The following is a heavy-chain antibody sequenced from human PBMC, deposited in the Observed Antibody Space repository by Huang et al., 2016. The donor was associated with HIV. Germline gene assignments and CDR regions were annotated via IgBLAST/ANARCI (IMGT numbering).Heavy chain of an antibody. CDR1: GFTFNNYG. Sequence: QVQLVESGGAVVQPGRSLRVSCTASGFTFNNYGMHGVRKAPGEGLEGVAVVSADGNIKKYVGSVKGRFTISRDKTQNMLYLQINNLRGEDTALYHCAKASRGGFELDFWGQGTLVTVSS. CDR3: AKASRGGFELDF. J-gene: IGHJ4*02. CDR2: VSADGNIK. D-gene: IGHD5-12*01. V-gene: IGHV3-30*18.